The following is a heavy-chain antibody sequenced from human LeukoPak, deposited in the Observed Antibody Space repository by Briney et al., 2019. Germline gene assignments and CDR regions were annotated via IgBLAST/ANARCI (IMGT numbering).Heavy chain of an antibody. D-gene: IGHD5-18*01. J-gene: IGHJ4*02. CDR3: ARDRGYSYGYSPYYFDY. V-gene: IGHV3-21*01. CDR2: ISSSGTSI. CDR1: RFSFSDYS. Sequence: YPGRSLRLSYAASRFSFSDYSMNWVPNAPGKGLNWVSPISSSGTSIFYAASVKGRFTISRDNSKNTLYLQMNSLRTEDTAVYYCARDRGYSYGYSPYYFDYWGQGTLVTVSS.